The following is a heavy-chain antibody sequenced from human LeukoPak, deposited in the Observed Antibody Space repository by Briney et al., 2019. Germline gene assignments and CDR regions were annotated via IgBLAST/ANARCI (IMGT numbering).Heavy chain of an antibody. Sequence: GASVKVSCKASGYTFTSYGISWVRQAPGQGLEWMGWISAYNGNTNYAQKFQGRVTMTRDTSISTAYMELSRLRSDDTAVYYCARGVGVWGSYRDNWFDPWGQGTLVTVSS. CDR1: GYTFTSYG. V-gene: IGHV1-18*01. D-gene: IGHD3-16*02. CDR3: ARGVGVWGSYRDNWFDP. CDR2: ISAYNGNT. J-gene: IGHJ5*02.